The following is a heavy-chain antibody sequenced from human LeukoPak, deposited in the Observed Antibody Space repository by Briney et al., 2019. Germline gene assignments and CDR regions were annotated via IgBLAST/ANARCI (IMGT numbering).Heavy chain of an antibody. CDR1: GASIKSGSYH. V-gene: IGHV4-39*07. Sequence: SETLSLTCTVSGASIKSGSYHWAWMRQAPGKGLEWIGIIYKSGRMYSNPSLKSRVVVSLDTSKNQFSLKLSSVTAADTAVYYCARGGWFDWSFYFDYWGQGTLVILSS. CDR3: ARGGWFDWSFYFDY. CDR2: IYKSGRM. J-gene: IGHJ4*02. D-gene: IGHD3-9*01.